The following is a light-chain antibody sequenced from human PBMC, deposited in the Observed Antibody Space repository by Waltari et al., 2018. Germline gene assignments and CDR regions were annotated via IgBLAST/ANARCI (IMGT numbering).Light chain of an antibody. V-gene: IGLV1-40*01. CDR3: QSYDTSLSVV. CDR2: GST. CDR1: GSNIGAGID. J-gene: IGLJ3*02. Sequence: QSVLTQPPSVSGAPGQRVTISCTGSGSNIGAGIDVHWYQQLPRAAPKLLIYGSTSRPLGVPARFFGSTSGTSASLAITGLQAEDEADYYCQSYDTSLSVVFGGGTKLTVL.